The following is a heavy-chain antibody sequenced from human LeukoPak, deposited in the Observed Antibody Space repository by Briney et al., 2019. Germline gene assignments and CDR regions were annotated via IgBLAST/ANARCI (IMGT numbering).Heavy chain of an antibody. Sequence: AGGFLRLSCVASGFTLTSYSIIWVRQAPGKGLEWISYITGRSGVLYYADSVKGRFTVSRDNAKNSAYLQMNSLRAEDTSVYYCARVRGPTVTTWYFDLWGRGTLAIVSS. V-gene: IGHV3-48*01. J-gene: IGHJ2*01. CDR3: ARVRGPTVTTWYFDL. D-gene: IGHD4-17*01. CDR2: ITGRSGVL. CDR1: GFTLTSYS.